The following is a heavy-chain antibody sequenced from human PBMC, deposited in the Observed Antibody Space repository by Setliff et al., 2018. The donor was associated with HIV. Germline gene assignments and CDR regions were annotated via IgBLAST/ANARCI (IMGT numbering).Heavy chain of an antibody. D-gene: IGHD3-10*01. CDR1: DGSVRSSSYY. Sequence: SETLSLTCAVSDGSVRSSSYYWGWIRQPPGKGLEWIGSIYYSGSAYYNPSLKSRVTISVDTSKNQFSLKLSSVTAADTAVYYCARQNKRYYYDSGRGGEWFDPWGQGTLVTVSS. CDR2: IYYSGSA. CDR3: ARQNKRYYYDSGRGGEWFDP. J-gene: IGHJ5*02. V-gene: IGHV4-39*01.